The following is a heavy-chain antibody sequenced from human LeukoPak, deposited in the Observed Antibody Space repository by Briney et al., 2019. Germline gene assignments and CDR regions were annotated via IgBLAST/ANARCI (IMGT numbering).Heavy chain of an antibody. CDR1: GGSFSGYY. V-gene: IGHV4-34*01. CDR3: ARGGIAVA. D-gene: IGHD6-19*01. Sequence: SETLSLTCAVYGGSFSGYYWSWIRQPPGKGLEWIGEINHSGSTNYNPSLKSRVTISVDTSKNQFSLKLSSVTAADTAVYYCARGGIAVAWGQGTLVTVPS. CDR2: INHSGST. J-gene: IGHJ5*02.